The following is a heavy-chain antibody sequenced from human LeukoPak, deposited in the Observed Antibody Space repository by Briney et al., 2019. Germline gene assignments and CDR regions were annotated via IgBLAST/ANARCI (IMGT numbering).Heavy chain of an antibody. CDR2: IGRYGGDI. J-gene: IGHJ4*02. CDR3: AKYAPPTTVVTRFFDS. CDR1: GFTFSSYS. Sequence: PGGSLRLSCAASGFTFSSYSMNWVRQAPGKGLEWVSVIGRYGGDIHYADSVEGRFTISRDNSKNTLYLQMNSLRVEDTAIYYCAKYAPPTTVVTRFFDSWGQGTLVTVSS. V-gene: IGHV3-23*01. D-gene: IGHD4-23*01.